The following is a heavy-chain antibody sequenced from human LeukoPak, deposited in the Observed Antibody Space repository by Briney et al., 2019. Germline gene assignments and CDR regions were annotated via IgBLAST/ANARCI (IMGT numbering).Heavy chain of an antibody. CDR1: GGTFKNYA. V-gene: IGHV1-69*13. J-gene: IGHJ4*02. D-gene: IGHD3-22*01. CDR2: IIPIFGTA. CDR3: ARGWDSSGQIPFFY. Sequence: ASVTVSCKASGGTFKNYAINWVRQGPGQGLEWMGGIIPIFGTANYAQKFQGRVTITADESTSTAYMELSSLRSEDTAVYYCARGWDSSGQIPFFYWGQGTLVTVSS.